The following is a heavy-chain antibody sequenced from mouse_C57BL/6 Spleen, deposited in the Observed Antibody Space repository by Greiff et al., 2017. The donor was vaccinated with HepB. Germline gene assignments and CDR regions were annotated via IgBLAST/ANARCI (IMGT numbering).Heavy chain of an antibody. Sequence: VQLQQSGPELVKPGASVKISCKASGYSFTGYYMNWVKQSPEKSLEWIGEINPSTGGTTYNQKFKAKATLTVDKSSSPAYMQLKSLTSEDSAVYYCARTPRYYSNYSYAMDYWGQGTSVTVSS. D-gene: IGHD2-5*01. CDR2: INPSTGGT. CDR1: GYSFTGYY. V-gene: IGHV1-42*01. CDR3: ARTPRYYSNYSYAMDY. J-gene: IGHJ4*01.